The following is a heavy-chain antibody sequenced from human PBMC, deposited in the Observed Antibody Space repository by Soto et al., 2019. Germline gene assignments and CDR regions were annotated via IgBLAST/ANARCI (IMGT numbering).Heavy chain of an antibody. J-gene: IGHJ4*02. Sequence: QVQLVESGGGVVQPGRSLRLSCAASGFTFSTYGMHWVRQAPGKGLEWVAVISYDGSNKYYADSVKGRFTISRDNSKSTLYLQMNSLRPEDTAVYYCAKDRLSLLWGVWFGEVDDFWGQGTLVTVSS. D-gene: IGHD3-10*01. CDR2: ISYDGSNK. CDR1: GFTFSTYG. V-gene: IGHV3-30*18. CDR3: AKDRLSLLWGVWFGEVDDF.